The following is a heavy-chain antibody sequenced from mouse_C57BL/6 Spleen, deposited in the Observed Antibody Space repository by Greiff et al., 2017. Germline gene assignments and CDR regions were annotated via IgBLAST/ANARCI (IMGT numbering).Heavy chain of an antibody. CDR2: IYPGSGST. J-gene: IGHJ4*01. Sequence: QVQLQQPGAELVKPGASVKMSCKASGYTFTSYWLTWVKQRPGQGLEWIGDIYPGSGSTNYNEKFKSKATLTVDTSSSTAYMQLSSLTSEDSAVYYCARGLGTFYYAMDYWGQGTSVTVSS. V-gene: IGHV1-55*01. D-gene: IGHD4-1*01. CDR1: GYTFTSYW. CDR3: ARGLGTFYYAMDY.